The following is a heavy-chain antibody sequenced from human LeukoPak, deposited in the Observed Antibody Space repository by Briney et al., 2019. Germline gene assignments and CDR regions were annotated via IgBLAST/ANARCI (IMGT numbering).Heavy chain of an antibody. D-gene: IGHD5-12*01. CDR1: GYTFTSYA. CDR2: INTNTGNP. Sequence: ASVTVSCKASGYTFTSYAMNWVRQAPGQGLEWMGWINTNTGNPTYAQGFTGRFVFSLDTSVSTAYLQISSLKAEDTAVYYCAREETITTPPIYYYYYYMDVWGKGTTVTVSS. V-gene: IGHV7-4-1*02. CDR3: AREETITTPPIYYYYYYMDV. J-gene: IGHJ6*03.